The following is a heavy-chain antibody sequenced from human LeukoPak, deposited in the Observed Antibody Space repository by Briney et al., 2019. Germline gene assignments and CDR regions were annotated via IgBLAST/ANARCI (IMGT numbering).Heavy chain of an antibody. Sequence: GGSLRLSCAASGFTFSDYYMSWIRQAPGKGLEWVSYISSSSSYTNYADSVKGRFTISRDNARNSLYLQMNSLRVEDTAVYYCAKDPRTRTYYFGSGGDFDYWGQGTLVTVSS. V-gene: IGHV3-11*05. D-gene: IGHD3-10*01. CDR1: GFTFSDYY. CDR2: ISSSSSYT. CDR3: AKDPRTRTYYFGSGGDFDY. J-gene: IGHJ4*02.